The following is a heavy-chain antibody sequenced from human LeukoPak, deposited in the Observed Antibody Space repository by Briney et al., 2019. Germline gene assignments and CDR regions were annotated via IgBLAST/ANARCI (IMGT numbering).Heavy chain of an antibody. CDR1: GGSISSSSYY. D-gene: IGHD2-15*01. J-gene: IGHJ4*02. Sequence: SETLSLTCTVSGGSISSSSYYWGWIRQPPGKGLEWIGSIYYSGSTYYNPSLKSRVTISVDTCKNQFSLKLSSVTAADTAVYYCASAAQTLGYCSGGSCYSSRPFDYWGQGTLVTVSS. CDR3: ASAAQTLGYCSGGSCYSSRPFDY. V-gene: IGHV4-39*01. CDR2: IYYSGST.